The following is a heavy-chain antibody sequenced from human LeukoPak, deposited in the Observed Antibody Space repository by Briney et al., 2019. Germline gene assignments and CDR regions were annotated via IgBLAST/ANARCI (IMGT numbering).Heavy chain of an antibody. CDR1: GGSVINTNW. CDR3: VVSPPGF. J-gene: IGHJ4*02. V-gene: IGHV4-4*02. CDR2: VHLDGRT. Sequence: SETLSLTCGVSGGSVINTNWWTWVRQPPGKGLEWIGEVHLDGRTNYNPSLESRLTMSVDVSENQVSLKLTSVTAADTAVYYCVVSPPGFWGQGALVAVSS. D-gene: IGHD3-10*01.